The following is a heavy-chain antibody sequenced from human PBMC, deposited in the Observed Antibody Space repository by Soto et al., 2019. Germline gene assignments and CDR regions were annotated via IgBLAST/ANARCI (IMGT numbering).Heavy chain of an antibody. Sequence: SVKVSCKASGGTFSSYAISWVRQAPGQGLEWMGGIIPIFGTANYAQKFQGRVTITADKSTSTAYMELSSLRSEDTAVYYCARAVDYCSGGSCYISWFDPWGQGTLVTVSS. D-gene: IGHD2-15*01. CDR1: GGTFSSYA. J-gene: IGHJ5*02. V-gene: IGHV1-69*06. CDR3: ARAVDYCSGGSCYISWFDP. CDR2: IIPIFGTA.